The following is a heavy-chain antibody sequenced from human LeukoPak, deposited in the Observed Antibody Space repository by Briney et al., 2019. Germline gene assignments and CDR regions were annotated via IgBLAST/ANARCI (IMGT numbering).Heavy chain of an antibody. V-gene: IGHV3-21*01. D-gene: IGHD5-12*01. CDR1: GFTFSSYS. J-gene: IGHJ4*02. CDR2: IRSSSNYI. CDR3: ARALDIVATITPIDY. Sequence: GGYLRLYGAASGFTFSSYSMNWARHAPGNGLEWVSSIRSSSNYIYPAVPVTGRLTIPKDNAKHSLALEKTSGRAEDTAVYYCARALDIVATITPIDYWGQGTLVTVSS.